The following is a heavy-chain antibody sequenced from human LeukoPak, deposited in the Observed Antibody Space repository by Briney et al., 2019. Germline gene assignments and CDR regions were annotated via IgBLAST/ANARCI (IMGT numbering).Heavy chain of an antibody. CDR3: ARVTIFGVVIRYFDY. D-gene: IGHD3-3*01. V-gene: IGHV3-20*01. J-gene: IGHJ4*02. Sequence: GGSLRLSCAASGFTFDDYGMSWVRQAPGKGLEWVSGINWNGGSTGYADSVKGRFTVSRDNAKNSLYLQMNGLRAEDTALYHCARVTIFGVVIRYFDYWGQGTLATVSS. CDR2: INWNGGST. CDR1: GFTFDDYG.